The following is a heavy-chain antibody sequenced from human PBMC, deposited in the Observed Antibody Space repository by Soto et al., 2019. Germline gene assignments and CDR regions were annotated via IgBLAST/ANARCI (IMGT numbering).Heavy chain of an antibody. J-gene: IGHJ5*02. V-gene: IGHV1-8*01. CDR1: GYTFTSYD. CDR3: ARGGALVWFDP. D-gene: IGHD6-13*01. CDR2: MNANSGNT. Sequence: ASVKVSCKASGYTFTSYDINWVRQATGQRLEWMGWMNANSGNTDYSQKFQGRVTITRDTSASTAYMELSSLRSEDTAVYYCARGGALVWFDPWGQGTLVTVSS.